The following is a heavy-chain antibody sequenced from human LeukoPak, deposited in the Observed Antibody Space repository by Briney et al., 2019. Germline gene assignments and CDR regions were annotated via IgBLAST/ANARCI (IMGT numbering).Heavy chain of an antibody. J-gene: IGHJ4*02. CDR3: ARSPTSDILTGYTFDY. CDR2: IWYDGSNK. D-gene: IGHD3-9*01. Sequence: GGSLRLSCAASGFTFSSYGMHWVRQVPGKGLEWVAVIWYDGSNKYYADSVKGRFTISRDNSKNTLYLQMSSLRAEDTAVYCCARSPTSDILTGYTFDYWGQGTLVTVSS. CDR1: GFTFSSYG. V-gene: IGHV3-33*01.